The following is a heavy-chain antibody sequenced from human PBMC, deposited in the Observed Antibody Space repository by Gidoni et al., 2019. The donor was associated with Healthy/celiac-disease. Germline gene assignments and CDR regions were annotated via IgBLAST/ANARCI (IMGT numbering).Heavy chain of an antibody. D-gene: IGHD6-13*01. V-gene: IGHV3-33*01. Sequence: QVQLVESGGGVVQPGRPLRLSCAASGFTFSSYGMHWVRQAPGKGLEWVAVRWYDGSNKYYADSVKGRFTISRDNSKNTLYLQMNSLRAEDTAVYYCARDGPLTIAAADTYYFDYWGQGTLVTVSS. J-gene: IGHJ4*02. CDR2: RWYDGSNK. CDR3: ARDGPLTIAAADTYYFDY. CDR1: GFTFSSYG.